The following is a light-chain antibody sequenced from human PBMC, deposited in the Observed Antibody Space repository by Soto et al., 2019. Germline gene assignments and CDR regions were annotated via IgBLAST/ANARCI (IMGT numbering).Light chain of an antibody. CDR2: GAF. V-gene: IGKV3-20*01. Sequence: EVVLAQSPGTLSLSPGERATLSCRSGQHINIAYMAWYQQKPGQAPRLLIYGAFNRATGIPDTFSGSGFGTAITLTISRLEPEDFAVYYCQQFRNSSYTFGQGTKLEI. CDR1: QHINIAY. J-gene: IGKJ2*01. CDR3: QQFRNSSYT.